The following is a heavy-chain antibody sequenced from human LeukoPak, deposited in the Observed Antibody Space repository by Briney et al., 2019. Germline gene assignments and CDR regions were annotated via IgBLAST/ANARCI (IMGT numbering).Heavy chain of an antibody. J-gene: IGHJ4*02. CDR3: ARVDRALDYGDY. CDR2: ISAYNGNT. D-gene: IGHD3-10*01. V-gene: IGHV1-18*04. CDR1: GYTFTSYY. Sequence: ASVKVSCKASGYTFTSYYMHWVRQAPGQGLEWMGWISAYNGNTNYAQKLQGRVTMTTDTSTSTAYMELRSLRSDDTAVYYCARVDRALDYGDYWGQGTLVTVSS.